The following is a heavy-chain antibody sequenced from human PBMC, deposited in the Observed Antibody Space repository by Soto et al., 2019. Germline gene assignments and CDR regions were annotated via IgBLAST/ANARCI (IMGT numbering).Heavy chain of an antibody. D-gene: IGHD6-6*01. V-gene: IGHV3-74*01. CDR2: INSDESIT. CDR3: ARDFGPTIAARVPFDY. Sequence: EVQLVESGGGLVQPGGSLRLSCADSGLTCNSYWMHWVRQAPGKGLVWVSRINSDESITDYADSVKGRFTISRDNAKNMLYLQMNSRRAEDTAVYYCARDFGPTIAARVPFDYWGQGILVTVSS. CDR1: GLTCNSYW. J-gene: IGHJ4*02.